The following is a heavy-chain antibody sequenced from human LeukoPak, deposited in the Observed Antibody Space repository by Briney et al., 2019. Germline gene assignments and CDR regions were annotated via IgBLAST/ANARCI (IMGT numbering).Heavy chain of an antibody. CDR3: ARNEWELNLDY. CDR1: GGSLSSSSYY. D-gene: IGHD1-26*01. Sequence: SETLSLTCTVSGGSLSSSSYYWGWIRQPPGKGLEWLGSIYYSGSTYYNPSLKSRVTISVDTSKNQFSLKLSSVTAADTAVYYCARNEWELNLDYWGQGTLVTVSS. CDR2: IYYSGST. J-gene: IGHJ4*02. V-gene: IGHV4-39*01.